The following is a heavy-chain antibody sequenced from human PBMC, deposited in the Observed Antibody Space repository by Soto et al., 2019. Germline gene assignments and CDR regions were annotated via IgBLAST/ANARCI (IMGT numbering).Heavy chain of an antibody. Sequence: QVQLVESGGAVVQPGRSLRLSCAASGFIFSSYGMHWVRQAPGKGLEWVAVIWYDGSNKYYADSVKGRFTISRDNSKNTLYLQMNSLRVEDTAVYYCAGASPQPEPYDFDYWGQGTLVTVSS. V-gene: IGHV3-33*01. D-gene: IGHD3-16*01. CDR2: IWYDGSNK. CDR3: AGASPQPEPYDFDY. CDR1: GFIFSSYG. J-gene: IGHJ4*02.